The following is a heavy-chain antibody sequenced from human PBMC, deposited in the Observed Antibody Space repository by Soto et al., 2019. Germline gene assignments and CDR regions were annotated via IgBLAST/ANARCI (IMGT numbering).Heavy chain of an antibody. Sequence: PSETLSLTCTVSGGSISSSSYYWGWIRQPPGKGLEWIGSIYYSGSTYHNPSLKSRVTISVDTSKNQFSLKLSSVTAADTAVYYCARQSVAGTGDWFDTWGQGTLVT. J-gene: IGHJ5*02. CDR2: IYYSGST. D-gene: IGHD6-19*01. CDR3: ARQSVAGTGDWFDT. CDR1: GGSISSSSYY. V-gene: IGHV4-39*01.